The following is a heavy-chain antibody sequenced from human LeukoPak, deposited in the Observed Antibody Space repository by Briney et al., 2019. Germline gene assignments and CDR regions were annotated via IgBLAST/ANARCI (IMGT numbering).Heavy chain of an antibody. Sequence: PSETLSLTCTVSGGSISSGGYYWSWIRQPPGKGLEWIGYIYHSGSTYYNPSLKSRVTISVDRSKNQFSLKLSSVTAADTAVYYCARHSIFGVVIHPYFDYWGQGTLVTVSS. D-gene: IGHD3-3*01. CDR2: IYHSGST. CDR3: ARHSIFGVVIHPYFDY. J-gene: IGHJ4*02. CDR1: GGSISSGGYY. V-gene: IGHV4-30-2*01.